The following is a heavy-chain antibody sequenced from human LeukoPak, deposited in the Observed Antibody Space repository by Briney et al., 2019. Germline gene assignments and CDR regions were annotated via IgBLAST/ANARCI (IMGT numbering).Heavy chain of an antibody. V-gene: IGHV3-74*01. D-gene: IGHD3-22*01. Sequence: GGSLRLSCAASGFTFGTYWMHWVRQAPGKGLVWVSRINSDGSNTNYADSVKGRFTISRDNAKNTLYLQMNSLRAEDTAVYYCARNSSAYYGGDDAFDIWGQGTMVTVSS. CDR3: ARNSSAYYGGDDAFDI. CDR2: INSDGSNT. CDR1: GFTFGTYW. J-gene: IGHJ3*02.